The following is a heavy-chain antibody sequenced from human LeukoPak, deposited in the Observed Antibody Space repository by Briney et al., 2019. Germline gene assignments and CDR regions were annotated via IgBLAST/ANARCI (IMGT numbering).Heavy chain of an antibody. J-gene: IGHJ4*02. CDR1: GGSLSSGSYY. Sequence: SETLSLTCTVSGGSLSSGSYYWSWIRQPAGKGLEWIGRIYTSGSTNYNPSPKSRVTISVDTSKNQFSLKLSSVTAADTAVYYCARGYCSSTSCQSGDYWGQGTLVTVSS. CDR2: IYTSGST. D-gene: IGHD2-2*01. CDR3: ARGYCSSTSCQSGDY. V-gene: IGHV4-61*02.